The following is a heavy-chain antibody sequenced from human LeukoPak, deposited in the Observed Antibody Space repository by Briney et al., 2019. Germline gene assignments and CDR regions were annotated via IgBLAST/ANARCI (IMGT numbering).Heavy chain of an antibody. J-gene: IGHJ4*02. CDR2: IYPGDSNT. D-gene: IGHD1-26*01. V-gene: IGHV5-51*01. CDR1: GYRFTSYW. CDR3: ARHSGSYYIEYDFDY. Sequence: GESLKISCKGSGYRFTSYWIGWVRQMPGKGLEWLGIIYPGDSNTRYSPSFQGQVTISADKSISTAYLQWSSLKASDTAMYYCARHSGSYYIEYDFDYWGQGTLVTVSS.